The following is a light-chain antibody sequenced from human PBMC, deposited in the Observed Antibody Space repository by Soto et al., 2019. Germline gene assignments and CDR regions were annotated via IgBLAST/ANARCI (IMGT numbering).Light chain of an antibody. CDR3: QQYKYWPLT. V-gene: IGKV3-15*01. Sequence: EIVMTQSPATLSVSPGERASLSCRASQSVSTNLAWYQQKPAQAPRLLIYGASTRATGIPARFSGGGSGTEFTLTISSLQSADFAVYYCQQYKYWPLTFGGGTKVEIK. CDR1: QSVSTN. CDR2: GAS. J-gene: IGKJ4*01.